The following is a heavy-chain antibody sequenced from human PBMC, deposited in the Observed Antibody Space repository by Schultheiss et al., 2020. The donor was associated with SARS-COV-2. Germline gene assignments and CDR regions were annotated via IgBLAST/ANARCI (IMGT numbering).Heavy chain of an antibody. D-gene: IGHD3-16*01. J-gene: IGHJ4*02. Sequence: GGSLRLSCAASGFTFSSYSMNWVRQAPGKGLEWVSSISSSSSYIYYADSVKGRFTISRDNAKNSLYLQMNSLRAEDTAVYYCARGLMLSDLPDFDYWGQGTLVTVSS. CDR2: ISSSSSYI. CDR1: GFTFSSYS. V-gene: IGHV3-21*01. CDR3: ARGLMLSDLPDFDY.